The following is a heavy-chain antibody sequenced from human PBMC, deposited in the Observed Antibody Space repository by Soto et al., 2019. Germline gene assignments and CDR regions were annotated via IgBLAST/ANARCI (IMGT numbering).Heavy chain of an antibody. CDR3: ARIPRYYDILTGYRQAPFDY. CDR1: GFSLNSNGMC. D-gene: IGHD3-9*01. V-gene: IGHV2-70*01. Sequence: VSGPTLVNPTQTLTLTCTFSGFSLNSNGMCVNWIRQPPGKALEWLALIDWDDDKSYSTSLKSRLTISKDTSKSQVVLTMTNMDPVDTATYYCARIPRYYDILTGYRQAPFDYWGQGTLVTVSS. J-gene: IGHJ4*02. CDR2: IDWDDDK.